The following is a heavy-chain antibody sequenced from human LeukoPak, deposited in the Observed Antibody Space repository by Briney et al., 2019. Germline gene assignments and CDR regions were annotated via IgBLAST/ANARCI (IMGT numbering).Heavy chain of an antibody. CDR2: INHSGST. CDR1: GGSFSGYY. V-gene: IGHV4-34*01. CDR3: ARYSRTTMVRGVIITPYYFDY. Sequence: SETLSLTCAVYGGSFSGYYWSWIRQPPGKGLEWIGEINHSGSTNYNPSLKSRVTISVDTSKNQFSLKLSSVTAADTAVYYCARYSRTTMVRGVIITPYYFDYWGQGTLVTVSS. D-gene: IGHD3-10*01. J-gene: IGHJ4*02.